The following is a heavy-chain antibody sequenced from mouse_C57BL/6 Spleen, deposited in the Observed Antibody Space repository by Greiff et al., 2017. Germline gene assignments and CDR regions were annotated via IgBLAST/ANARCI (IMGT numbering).Heavy chain of an antibody. J-gene: IGHJ4*01. D-gene: IGHD4-1*02. CDR3: ARGQLGRDYYAMDY. V-gene: IGHV1-19*01. Sequence: EVQLQQSGPVLVKPGASVKMSCKASGYTFTDYYMNWVKQSHGKSLEWIGVINPYNGGTSYNQKFKGKATLTVDKSSSTAYMELNSLTSEDSAVXYCARGQLGRDYYAMDYWGQGTSVTVSS. CDR2: INPYNGGT. CDR1: GYTFTDYY.